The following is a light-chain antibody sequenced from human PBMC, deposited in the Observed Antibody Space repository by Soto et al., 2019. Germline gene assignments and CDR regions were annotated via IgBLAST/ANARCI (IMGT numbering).Light chain of an antibody. V-gene: IGKV1-39*01. CDR1: QTIIRY. CDR3: QQSYSTLFT. J-gene: IGKJ3*01. Sequence: DIQMTQSPSSLSASVGDRVTITCRASQTIIRYLNWYQQRPGRAPNLLIYAASSLQSGVPSRFSGSGSGTEFTLTISSLQPEDFATYSCQQSYSTLFTFGPGTKVEIK. CDR2: AAS.